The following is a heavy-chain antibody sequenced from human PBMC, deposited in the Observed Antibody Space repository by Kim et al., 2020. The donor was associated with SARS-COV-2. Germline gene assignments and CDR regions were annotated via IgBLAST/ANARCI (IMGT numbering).Heavy chain of an antibody. CDR1: GFTFSDYY. V-gene: IGHV3-11*01. Sequence: GGSLRLSCAASGFTFSDYYMSWIRQAPGKGLELVSYISSCGSTIYYSDSVKGRFAIYRDNAKNSLYLQMNSLRAEDTAVYYCAKVKRAASPFYYYYYGMEVWGEGAPVTVS. CDR2: ISSCGSTI. CDR3: AKVKRAASPFYYYYYGMEV. D-gene: IGHD5-18*01. J-gene: IGHJ6*01.